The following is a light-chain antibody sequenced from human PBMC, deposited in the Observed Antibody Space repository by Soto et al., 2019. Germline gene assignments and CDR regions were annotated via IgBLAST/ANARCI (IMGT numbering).Light chain of an antibody. Sequence: QSVLTQPPSASGTPGQRVTISCSGGNSDIGTNTVNWYQQVPGAAPKLLIYSNDQRPSGVPDRFSGSKSGTSASLAISGLQSDDEADYYCAAWGDRLFGHVFGTGTKVTV. CDR1: NSDIGTNT. CDR2: SND. V-gene: IGLV1-44*01. CDR3: AAWGDRLFGHV. J-gene: IGLJ1*01.